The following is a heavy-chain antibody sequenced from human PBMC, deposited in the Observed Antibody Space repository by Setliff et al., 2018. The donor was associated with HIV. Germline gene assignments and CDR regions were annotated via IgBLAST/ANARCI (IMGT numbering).Heavy chain of an antibody. Sequence: ASVKVSCKASGYTFTSYGISWVRQAPGQGLEWMGWISAYNGNTNYAQKLQGRVTMTTDTSTSTAYMELRSLRSDDTAVYYCARDCVEGIAVTDWFDPWGQGTLVTVSS. V-gene: IGHV1-18*01. CDR3: ARDCVEGIAVTDWFDP. D-gene: IGHD6-19*01. CDR2: ISAYNGNT. CDR1: GYTFTSYG. J-gene: IGHJ5*02.